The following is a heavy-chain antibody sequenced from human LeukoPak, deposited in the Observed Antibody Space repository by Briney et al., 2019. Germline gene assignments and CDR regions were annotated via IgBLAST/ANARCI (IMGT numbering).Heavy chain of an antibody. V-gene: IGHV1-46*01. CDR1: GYTFTSYY. CDR3: ATPNYYDSSGYYLRGRLYYFDY. CDR2: INPSGGST. D-gene: IGHD3-22*01. Sequence: GASVKVSCKASGYTFTSYYMHWVRQAPGQGLEWMGIINPSGGSTSYSQKFQGRVTMTRDTSTSTVYMELGSLRSEDTAVYYCATPNYYDSSGYYLRGRLYYFDYWGQGTLVTVSS. J-gene: IGHJ4*02.